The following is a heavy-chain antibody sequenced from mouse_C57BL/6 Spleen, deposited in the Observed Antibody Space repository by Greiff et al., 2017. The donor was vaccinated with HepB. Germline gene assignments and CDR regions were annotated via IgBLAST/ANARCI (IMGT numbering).Heavy chain of an antibody. CDR1: GFTFSSYA. D-gene: IGHD1-1*01. V-gene: IGHV5-9-1*02. CDR3: TRDRGLRGFAY. Sequence: EVKLMESGEGLVKPGGSLKLSCAASGFTFSSYAMSWVRQTPEKRLEWVAYISSGGDYIYYADTVKGRFTISRDNARNTLYLQMSSLKSEDTAMYYCTRDRGLRGFAYWGQGTLVTVSA. J-gene: IGHJ3*01. CDR2: ISSGGDYI.